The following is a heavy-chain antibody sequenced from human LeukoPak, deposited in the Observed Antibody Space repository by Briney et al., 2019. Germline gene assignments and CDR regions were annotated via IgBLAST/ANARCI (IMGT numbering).Heavy chain of an antibody. CDR3: TTNWTYDY. V-gene: IGHV3-74*01. Sequence: GGSLRLSCAASGFNFSSYWMHWVRHAPGKGSMSVSRTNSHRSRTSYAYSVKRPFTISRDNAKNTPHLQMNSMRAEDTIVYYCTTNWTYDYWGQGTLVTVSS. CDR1: GFNFSSYW. J-gene: IGHJ4*02. D-gene: IGHD1-7*01. CDR2: TNSHRSRT.